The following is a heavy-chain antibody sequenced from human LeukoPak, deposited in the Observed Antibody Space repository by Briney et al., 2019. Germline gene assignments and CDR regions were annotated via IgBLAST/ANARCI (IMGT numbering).Heavy chain of an antibody. Sequence: PGGSLRLSCAASGFTISSNWMHWVRQAPGKGLVWVSRINSDESSRNYADSVKGRFTISRDNAKNTLYLQMNSLRAEDTAAYYCVRGNFNGGIDHWGRGTLVTVSP. CDR2: INSDESSR. J-gene: IGHJ4*02. CDR3: VRGNFNGGIDH. CDR1: GFTISSNW. V-gene: IGHV3-74*01.